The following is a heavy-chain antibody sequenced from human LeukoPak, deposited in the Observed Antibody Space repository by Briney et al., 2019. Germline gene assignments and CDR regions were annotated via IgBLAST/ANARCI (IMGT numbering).Heavy chain of an antibody. J-gene: IGHJ4*02. CDR1: GGTFSSYA. D-gene: IGHD3-22*01. CDR2: IIPILGIA. Sequence: SVKVSCKASGGTFSSYAISWVRQAPGQGLEWMGRIIPILGIANYAQKFQGRVTITADKSTSTAYMELSSRRSEGTAVYYCARDDSSGNHYDDYWGQGTLVTVSS. V-gene: IGHV1-69*04. CDR3: ARDDSSGNHYDDY.